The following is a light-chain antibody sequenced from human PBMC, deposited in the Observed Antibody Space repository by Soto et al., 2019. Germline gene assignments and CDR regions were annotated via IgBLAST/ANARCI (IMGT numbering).Light chain of an antibody. J-gene: IGKJ3*01. CDR2: AAS. V-gene: IGKV1-39*01. CDR1: QSISSY. Sequence: DIQMTQSPSSLSASVGDRVTITCRASQSISSYLNWYQQKPGKAPKLLIYAASSLQSGVPSRFSGSGSGTDFTSAISSLQVEDFALPYYEASCRAAGFTNRPGTKVDIK. CDR3: EASCRAAGFT.